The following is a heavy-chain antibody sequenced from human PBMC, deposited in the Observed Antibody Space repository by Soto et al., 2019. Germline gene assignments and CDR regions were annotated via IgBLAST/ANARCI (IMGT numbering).Heavy chain of an antibody. D-gene: IGHD6-19*01. CDR2: ISYDGSNK. CDR1: GFTFSSYG. CDR3: AKDGGSGWYVY. Sequence: QVQLVESGGGVVQPGRSLRLSCAASGFTFSSYGMHWVRQAPGKGLEWVAVISYDGSNKYYADSVKGRFTISRDNSKNTLYLQMNSLRAEDTAVYYCAKDGGSGWYVYWGQGTLVTVSS. V-gene: IGHV3-30*18. J-gene: IGHJ4*02.